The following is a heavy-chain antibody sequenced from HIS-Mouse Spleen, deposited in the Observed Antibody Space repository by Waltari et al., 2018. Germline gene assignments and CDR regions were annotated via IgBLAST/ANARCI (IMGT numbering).Heavy chain of an antibody. CDR3: ARIAEGYTSGWYAFDY. Sequence: QVTLRESGPALVNPTQTLTLTCTFPGLSLSTSGMCVSWIRPPPGKALEWLARIDWDDDKYYSTSLKNRLTISRDTSKNQVVLTMTNMDPLDTATYYCARIAEGYTSGWYAFDYWGQGTLVTVSS. V-gene: IGHV2-70*15. D-gene: IGHD6-19*01. CDR2: IDWDDDK. CDR1: GLSLSTSGMC. J-gene: IGHJ4*02.